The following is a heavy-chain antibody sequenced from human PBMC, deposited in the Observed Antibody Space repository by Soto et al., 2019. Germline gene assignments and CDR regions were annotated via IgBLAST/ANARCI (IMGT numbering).Heavy chain of an antibody. D-gene: IGHD3-9*01. CDR1: GYTFTSYG. CDR2: ISAYNGNT. V-gene: IGHV1-18*01. CDR3: AREEYYDILTGYHPFDY. J-gene: IGHJ4*02. Sequence: QVQLVQSGAEVKKPGASVKVSCKASGYTFTSYGISWVRQAPGQGLEWMGWISAYNGNTNYAQKLQGRVTMTTDTSTSTDYMELRSLRSDDTAVYYCAREEYYDILTGYHPFDYWGQGTLVTVSS.